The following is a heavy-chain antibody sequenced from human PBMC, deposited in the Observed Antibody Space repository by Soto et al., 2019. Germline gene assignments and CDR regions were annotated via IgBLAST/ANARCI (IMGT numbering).Heavy chain of an antibody. CDR3: ARHANPDIVVVPAAIDGMDV. Sequence: SETLSLTCTVSGGSISSSSYYWGWIRQTPGKGLEWIGSIYYSGSTYYNPSLKSRVTISVDTSKNQFSLKLSSVTAADTAVYYCARHANPDIVVVPAAIDGMDVWGQGTTVTVSS. CDR2: IYYSGST. V-gene: IGHV4-39*01. CDR1: GGSISSSSYY. D-gene: IGHD2-2*02. J-gene: IGHJ6*02.